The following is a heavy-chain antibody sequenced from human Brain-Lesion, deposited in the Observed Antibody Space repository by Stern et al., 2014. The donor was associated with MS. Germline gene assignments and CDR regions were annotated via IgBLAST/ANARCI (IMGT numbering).Heavy chain of an antibody. CDR2: ISNDGNHK. CDR3: AKHLAKRPFDY. CDR1: GFTYTDYW. Sequence: QVKLVESGGGLVQPGGSLRLSCAASGFTYTDYWMRWVRQAPGKGPEWVALISNDGNHKYYAGSVKDRFTISRDNSKNTLYLQMNSLRVEDTAVYYCAKHLAKRPFDYWGQGTLVTVSS. V-gene: IGHV3-30*18. D-gene: IGHD1-1*01. J-gene: IGHJ4*02.